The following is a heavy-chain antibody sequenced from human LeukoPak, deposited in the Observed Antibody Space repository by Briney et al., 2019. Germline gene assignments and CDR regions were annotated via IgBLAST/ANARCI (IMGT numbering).Heavy chain of an antibody. CDR2: ISYDGSNK. Sequence: PGGSLRLSCAASGFTFSSYAMHWVRQAPGKGLEWVAVISYDGSNKYYADSVKGRFTISRDNSKNTLYLQMNSLRAEDTAVYYCAKTPIVGVSWGQGTLVTVSS. D-gene: IGHD1-26*01. CDR3: AKTPIVGVS. CDR1: GFTFSSYA. V-gene: IGHV3-30-3*02. J-gene: IGHJ4*02.